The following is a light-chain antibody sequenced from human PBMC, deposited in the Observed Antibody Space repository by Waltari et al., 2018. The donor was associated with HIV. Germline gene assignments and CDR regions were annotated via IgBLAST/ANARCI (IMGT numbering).Light chain of an antibody. Sequence: SYELTQPPSVSVSPGQTARITCSGDALSTKYDYWYQQKSGQAPVLVIYEDTKRPSGIPERFSGSSSGTMATLTVSGAQVEDEADYYCYSTDSSANHRVFGGGTKLTVL. CDR3: YSTDSSANHRV. CDR1: ALSTKY. CDR2: EDT. J-gene: IGLJ2*01. V-gene: IGLV3-10*01.